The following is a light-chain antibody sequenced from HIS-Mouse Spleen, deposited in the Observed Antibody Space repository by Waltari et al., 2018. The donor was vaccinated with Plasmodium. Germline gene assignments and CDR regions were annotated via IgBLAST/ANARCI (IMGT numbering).Light chain of an antibody. J-gene: IGLJ3*02. CDR3: YSTDSSGNHRV. CDR2: EDS. Sequence: SYELTQPPSVSVSPGHTARITCSGDAFPTKYAYWYQQKSRQAPLLVIYEDSKRPSGIPERFSGASLGTMATLTIRGAQVEDEADYYCYSTDSSGNHRVFGGGTKLTVL. V-gene: IGLV3-10*01. CDR1: AFPTKY.